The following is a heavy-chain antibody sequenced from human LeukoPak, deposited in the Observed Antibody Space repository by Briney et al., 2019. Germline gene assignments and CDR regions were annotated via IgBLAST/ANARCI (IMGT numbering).Heavy chain of an antibody. CDR3: ARDLTSGALFDY. Sequence: GRSLRLSCAASGFTLSNYPMHWVRQAPGKGLEWVAVISSDGSNKYFADPVKGRFTMSRDNSKNTLYLQMNSLRAEDTAVYYCARDLTSGALFDYWGQGTLVTVSS. J-gene: IGHJ4*02. CDR2: ISSDGSNK. V-gene: IGHV3-30-3*01. D-gene: IGHD4/OR15-4a*01. CDR1: GFTLSNYP.